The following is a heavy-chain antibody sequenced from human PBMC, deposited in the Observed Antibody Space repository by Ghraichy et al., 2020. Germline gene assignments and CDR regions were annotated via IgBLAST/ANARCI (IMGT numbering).Heavy chain of an antibody. D-gene: IGHD2-2*01. CDR2: IWYDGSNK. V-gene: IGHV3-33*01. CDR3: ARDVGRSTSYTYGMDV. CDR1: GFTFSSYG. Sequence: GGSLRLSCAASGFTFSSYGMHWVRQAPGKGLEWVAVIWYDGSNKYYADSVKGRFTISRDNSKNTLYLQMNSLRAEDTAVYYCARDVGRSTSYTYGMDVWGQGTTVTVSS. J-gene: IGHJ6*02.